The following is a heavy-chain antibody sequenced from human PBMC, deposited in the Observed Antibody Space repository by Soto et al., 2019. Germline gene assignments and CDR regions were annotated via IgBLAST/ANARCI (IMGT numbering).Heavy chain of an antibody. J-gene: IGHJ4*02. CDR1: GFTFTRYS. CDR3: ARESEDLTSNFDY. V-gene: IGHV3-21*06. Sequence: PGESLRLSCAASGFTFTRYSMNWVRQAPGKGLEWVSSISSTTNYIYYGDSMKGRFTISRDNAKNSLYLEMNSLRAEDTAVYYCARESEDLTSNFDYWGQGTLVTVSS. CDR2: ISSTTNYI.